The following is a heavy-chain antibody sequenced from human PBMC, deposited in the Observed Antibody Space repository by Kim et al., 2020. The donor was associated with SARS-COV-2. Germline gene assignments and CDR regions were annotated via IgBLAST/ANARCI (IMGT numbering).Heavy chain of an antibody. V-gene: IGHV3-23*01. J-gene: IGHJ4*02. CDR2: ISGSGGST. CDR1: GFTFSSYA. Sequence: GGSLRLSCAASGFTFSSYAMSWVRQAPGKGLEWVSAISGSGGSTYYADSVKGRFTISRDNSKNTLYLQMNSLRAEDTAVYYCAAQGVLLWFGSVYWGQGTLVTVSS. CDR3: AAQGVLLWFGSVY. D-gene: IGHD3-10*01.